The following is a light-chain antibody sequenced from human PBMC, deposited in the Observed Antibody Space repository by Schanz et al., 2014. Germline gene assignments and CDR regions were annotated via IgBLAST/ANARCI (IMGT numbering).Light chain of an antibody. CDR3: QQYNNWPPYT. J-gene: IGKJ2*01. CDR1: QSVSSSY. V-gene: IGKV3-20*01. CDR2: GAS. Sequence: IVLTQSPDTLSLSPGERATLSCRASQSVSSSYLAWYQQKPGQAPRLLIYGASSRATGIPDRFSGSGSGTDFTLTISSLQSEDFAVYYCQQYNNWPPYTFGQGTKLEIK.